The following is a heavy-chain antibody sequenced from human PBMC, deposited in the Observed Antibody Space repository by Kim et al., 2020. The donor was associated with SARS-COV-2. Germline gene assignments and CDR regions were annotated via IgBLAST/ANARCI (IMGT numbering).Heavy chain of an antibody. V-gene: IGHV3-48*04. CDR3: ASLPFHGSGNFDY. Sequence: GGSLRLSCAASGFTFSIYSMNWVRQAPGKGLEWVSYISSSSSTIYHADSVKGRFTISRDNAKHSLYMQMNSLGAEDTAVYYCASLPFHGSGNFDYWGQGTLVTVSS. CDR2: ISSSSSTI. J-gene: IGHJ4*02. CDR1: GFTFSIYS. D-gene: IGHD3-10*01.